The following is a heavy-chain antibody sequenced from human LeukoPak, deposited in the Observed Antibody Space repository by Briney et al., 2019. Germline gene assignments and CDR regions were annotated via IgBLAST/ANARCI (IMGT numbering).Heavy chain of an antibody. CDR3: ARSWGSHYYGMDV. CDR2: IIPIFGTA. Sequence: ASVKVSCKASGDTFSRYAISWVRQAPGQGLEWMGGIIPIFGTANYAQKFQGRVTITADKSTSTAYMELSSLRSEDTAVYYCARSWGSHYYGMDVWGKGTTVTVSS. D-gene: IGHD7-27*01. V-gene: IGHV1-69*06. CDR1: GDTFSRYA. J-gene: IGHJ6*04.